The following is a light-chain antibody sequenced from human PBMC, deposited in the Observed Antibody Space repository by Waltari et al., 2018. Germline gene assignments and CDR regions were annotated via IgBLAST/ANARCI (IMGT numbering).Light chain of an antibody. CDR2: DAS. CDR3: QQCNNSPPT. Sequence: EIVLTQSPATLSLSPGEGATLSCRASQSVSSQLVWYQQKRGQAPRLLISDASNRATGIPAGFRGRGSGTDGTLTISSLEPEDFAVYYCQQCNNSPPTFGQGTKVEIK. V-gene: IGKV3-11*01. CDR1: QSVSSQ. J-gene: IGKJ1*01.